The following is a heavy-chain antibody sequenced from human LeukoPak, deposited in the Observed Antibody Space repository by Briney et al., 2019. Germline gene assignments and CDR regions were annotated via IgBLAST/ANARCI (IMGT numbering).Heavy chain of an antibody. CDR1: GGTFSSYA. J-gene: IGHJ2*01. Sequence: VASVKVSCKASGGTFSSYAISWVRLAPGQRLEWMGWTSTYNDNTNYAQKFQDRVTMTTDTSTSTAYMELRSLRSDDTAVYYCARGQIYWYFDLWGRGTLVTVSS. CDR3: ARGQIYWYFDL. V-gene: IGHV1-18*01. CDR2: TSTYNDNT.